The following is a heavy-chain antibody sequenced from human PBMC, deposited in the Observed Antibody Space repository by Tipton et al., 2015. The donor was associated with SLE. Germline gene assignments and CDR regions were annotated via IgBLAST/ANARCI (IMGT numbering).Heavy chain of an antibody. V-gene: IGHV4-59*01. Sequence: TLSLTCTVSGGSISSYYWSWIRQPPGKGLEWIGYIYYSGSTNYNPSLKSRVTISVDTSKNQFSLKLSSVTPADTAVYYCARDGYGGSHFSYWGRGTLVTASS. CDR2: IYYSGST. J-gene: IGHJ4*02. D-gene: IGHD1-26*01. CDR3: ARDGYGGSHFSY. CDR1: GGSISSYY.